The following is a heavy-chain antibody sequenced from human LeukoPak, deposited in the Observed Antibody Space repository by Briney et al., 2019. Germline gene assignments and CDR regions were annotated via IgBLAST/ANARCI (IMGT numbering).Heavy chain of an antibody. CDR2: ISSSSSTI. Sequence: PGGSLRLSCAASGFTFNSYSMNWVRQAPGKGLEWISDISSSSSTIYYADSVKGRFTISRDNAKNSLYLQMNSLRAEDTAVYYCAKGDSGWFDYWGQGTLVTVSS. D-gene: IGHD6-19*01. CDR3: AKGDSGWFDY. CDR1: GFTFNSYS. V-gene: IGHV3-48*04. J-gene: IGHJ4*02.